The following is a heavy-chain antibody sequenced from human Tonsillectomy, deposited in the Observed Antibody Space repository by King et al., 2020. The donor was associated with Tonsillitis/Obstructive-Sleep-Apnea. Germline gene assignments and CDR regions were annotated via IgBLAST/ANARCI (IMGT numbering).Heavy chain of an antibody. D-gene: IGHD2-2*01. CDR1: GFTFSSYW. V-gene: IGHV3-7*01. Sequence: VQLVESGGGLVQPGGSLRLSCAASGFTFSSYWMTWVRQSPGKGLEWVANIKQDGSYRRDVDSVEGRFTSSRDNANNSLYLQMNSLRAEDTAAYFCARELTPIPGTDALDFWGRGTMVTVSS. CDR2: IKQDGSYR. J-gene: IGHJ3*01. CDR3: ARELTPIPGTDALDF.